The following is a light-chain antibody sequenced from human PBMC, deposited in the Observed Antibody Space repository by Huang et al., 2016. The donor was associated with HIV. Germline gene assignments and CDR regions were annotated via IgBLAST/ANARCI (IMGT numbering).Light chain of an antibody. Sequence: DIQMTQSPSSLSASVGDRVTITCQASQDIGKYLNWYQQKPGQVPKLLIFDASNLETGVRSRFSGSGSGTDFTFTITTLQPEDIATYYCQHYDSLPPWTFGQGTRVQI. J-gene: IGKJ1*01. CDR1: QDIGKY. CDR2: DAS. CDR3: QHYDSLPPWT. V-gene: IGKV1-33*01.